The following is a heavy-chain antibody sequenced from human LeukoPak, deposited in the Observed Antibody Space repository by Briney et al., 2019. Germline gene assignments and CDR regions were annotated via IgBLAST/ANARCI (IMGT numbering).Heavy chain of an antibody. CDR3: ARAENSGWYAVY. D-gene: IGHD6-19*01. J-gene: IGHJ4*02. V-gene: IGHV3-64*01. CDR1: GFTFSDYA. Sequence: PGGSLRLSCAASGFTFSDYAMHWVRQAPGRGLEYVSAITNNGGSTYYANSVKGRFTISRDNSKNTLYLQMGSLRAEDMAVYYCARAENSGWYAVYWGLGTLVTVSS. CDR2: ITNNGGST.